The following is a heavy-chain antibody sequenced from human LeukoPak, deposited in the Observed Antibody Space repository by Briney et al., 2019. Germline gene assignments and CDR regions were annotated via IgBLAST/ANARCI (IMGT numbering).Heavy chain of an antibody. V-gene: IGHV3-23*01. D-gene: IGHD1-1*01. CDR2: ISGSGAGT. CDR3: ARDWKTNSFDY. J-gene: IGHJ4*02. CDR1: GFTFSTYA. Sequence: GGSLRLSCAASGFTFSTYAMSWVRQAPGKGLEWVSVISGSGAGTYYADSVKGRFTISRDNSKNTLYLQMNSLRAEDTAIYYCARDWKTNSFDYWGQGTLVTVSS.